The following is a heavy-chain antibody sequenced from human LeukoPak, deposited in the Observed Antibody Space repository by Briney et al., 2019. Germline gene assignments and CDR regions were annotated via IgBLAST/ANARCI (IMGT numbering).Heavy chain of an antibody. Sequence: PGRSLRLSCAASGFTFDDYAMHWVRQAPGKGLEWVSGISWNSGSIGYADSVKGRFTISRDNAKNSLYLQMNSLRAEDTAVYYCARICGGDCPPDYWGQGTLVTVSS. V-gene: IGHV3-9*01. J-gene: IGHJ4*02. CDR1: GFTFDDYA. D-gene: IGHD2-21*02. CDR2: ISWNSGSI. CDR3: ARICGGDCPPDY.